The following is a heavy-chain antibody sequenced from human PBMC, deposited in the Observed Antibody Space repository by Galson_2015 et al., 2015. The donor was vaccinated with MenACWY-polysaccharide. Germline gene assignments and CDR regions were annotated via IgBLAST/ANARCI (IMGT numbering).Heavy chain of an antibody. J-gene: IGHJ4*02. CDR3: AKTPGGDKASDS. CDR1: GFTFSTYA. V-gene: IGHV3-23*01. Sequence: SLRLSCAASGFTFSTYAMSWVRQAPGKGPGWVSFISGNGGRTVYVDSVKGRFTISRDNSKNTLELQMNSLRAEDTAVYHCAKTPGGDKASDSWGQGTLVNVSS. D-gene: IGHD5-18*01. CDR2: ISGNGGRT.